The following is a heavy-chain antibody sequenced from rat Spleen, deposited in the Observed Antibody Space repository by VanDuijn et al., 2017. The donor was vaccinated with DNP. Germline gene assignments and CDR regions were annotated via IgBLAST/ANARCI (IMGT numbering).Heavy chain of an antibody. V-gene: IGHV5-22*01. J-gene: IGHJ2*01. D-gene: IGHD1-2*01. CDR3: ARLYDD. CDR2: ISYEGRST. Sequence: EVQLVESGGGLVQPGRSLKLSCAASGFTFSDYYMAWVRQAPKKGLEWVASISYEGRSTYYGDSVKGRFTISRDNTKRTLYLQMNSLRSEDTATYYCARLYDDWGQGVMVTVSS. CDR1: GFTFSDYY.